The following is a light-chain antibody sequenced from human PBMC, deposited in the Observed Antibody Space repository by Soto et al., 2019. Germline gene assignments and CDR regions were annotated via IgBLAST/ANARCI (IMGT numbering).Light chain of an antibody. CDR3: QHYNSYSEA. Sequence: IQMTQFPATLTASVGDRVTITCRASQSTANWLAWYQQKPGKAPKVVIYKASTLKSGVPSRFSGSGSGTEFTLTISSLQPDDFVTYYCQHYNSYSEAFGQGTKVDIK. CDR2: KAS. V-gene: IGKV1-5*03. J-gene: IGKJ1*01. CDR1: QSTANW.